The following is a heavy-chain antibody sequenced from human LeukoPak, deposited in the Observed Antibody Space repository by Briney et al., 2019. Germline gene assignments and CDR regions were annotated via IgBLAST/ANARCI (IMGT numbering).Heavy chain of an antibody. CDR1: GGSISSGGYY. D-gene: IGHD4-17*01. CDR3: ARTKQSYYGDPGRYFDY. J-gene: IGHJ4*02. V-gene: IGHV4-31*03. CDR2: IHYSGST. Sequence: TPSETLSLTCTVSGGSISSGGYYWSWIRQHPGKGLEWIGYIHYSGSTDYNPSLKSRVTISVDTSKNQFSLKLSSVTAADTAVYYCARTKQSYYGDPGRYFDYWGQGTLVTVSS.